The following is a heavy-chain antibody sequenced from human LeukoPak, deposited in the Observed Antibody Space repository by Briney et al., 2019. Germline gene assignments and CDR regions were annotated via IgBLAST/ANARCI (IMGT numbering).Heavy chain of an antibody. D-gene: IGHD1/OR15-1a*01. CDR1: GGTFSSYA. V-gene: IGHV1-69*04. CDR2: IIPILGTA. J-gene: IGHJ4*02. CDR3: ARDDDADWNIDY. Sequence: SVKVSCKASGGTFSSYAISWVRQAPGQGLEWMGRIIPILGTANYAQKFQGRVTITADKSTSTAYMELSSLRSEDTAVYYCARDDDADWNIDYWGQGTLVTVSS.